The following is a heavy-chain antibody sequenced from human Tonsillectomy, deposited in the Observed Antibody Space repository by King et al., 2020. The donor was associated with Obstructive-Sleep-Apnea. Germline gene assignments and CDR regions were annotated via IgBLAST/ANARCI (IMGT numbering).Heavy chain of an antibody. CDR3: AREIEGIEVAGTSWYFDL. Sequence: VQLQESGPGLVKPSETLSLTCTVSDYSISSGYYWGWIRQPPRKGLEWIGSISHRGSPYYSPSLKSRVTISVDTSKNQFSLKLRSVTAADTAVYYCAREIEGIEVAGTSWYFDLWGRGTLVTVSS. CDR2: ISHRGSP. CDR1: DYSISSGYY. D-gene: IGHD6-19*01. J-gene: IGHJ2*01. V-gene: IGHV4-38-2*02.